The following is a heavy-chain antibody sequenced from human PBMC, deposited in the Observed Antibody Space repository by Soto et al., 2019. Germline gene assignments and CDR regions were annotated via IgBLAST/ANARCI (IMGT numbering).Heavy chain of an antibody. Sequence: QVQLVQSGAEVKKPGSSVKVSCKASADTFTSFTINWVREAPGQGLEWVGKFNPILNIGDYAQKFQGRLSITADKSTSTTVMELSSLKSEDTAVYYCARENMRAMLRGPPVDYWGQGTLVAVSS. D-gene: IGHD3-16*01. V-gene: IGHV1-69*08. CDR2: FNPILNIG. CDR1: ADTFTSFT. J-gene: IGHJ4*02. CDR3: ARENMRAMLRGPPVDY.